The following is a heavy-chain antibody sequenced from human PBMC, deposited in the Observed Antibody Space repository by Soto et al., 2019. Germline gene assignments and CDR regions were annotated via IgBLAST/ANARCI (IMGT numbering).Heavy chain of an antibody. V-gene: IGHV4-30-4*01. D-gene: IGHD4-17*01. CDR2: IYYNEVT. CDR3: ARDHTVTTGAFDI. CDR1: GDSINNGEYY. Sequence: QVQLQESGPGLLKPSQTLSLTCNVYGDSINNGEYYWSWFRQPPGKGLEWIGYIYYNEVTYYNPSLKRRPTISLETSKNQFSLQLTSVTAADTAVYYCARDHTVTTGAFDIWGPGTMVTVSS. J-gene: IGHJ3*02.